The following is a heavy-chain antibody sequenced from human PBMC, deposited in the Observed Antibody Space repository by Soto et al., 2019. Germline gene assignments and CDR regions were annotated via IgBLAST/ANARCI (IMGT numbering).Heavy chain of an antibody. Sequence: ETLSLTCTVSGGSISSYYWSWIRQPPGKGLEWIGEIYHSGSTNYNPSPKSRVVISVDKSKNQFSLQLSSVTAADTAVYYCARSSSSFSGYYFDYWGRGTQVTVSS. D-gene: IGHD2-2*01. CDR1: GGSISSYY. V-gene: IGHV4-59*12. CDR2: IYHSGST. CDR3: ARSSSSFSGYYFDY. J-gene: IGHJ4*02.